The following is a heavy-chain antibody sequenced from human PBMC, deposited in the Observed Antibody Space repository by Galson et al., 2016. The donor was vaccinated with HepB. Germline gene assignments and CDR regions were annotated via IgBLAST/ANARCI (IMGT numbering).Heavy chain of an antibody. V-gene: IGHV3-15*01. J-gene: IGHJ2*01. CDR1: RVTFSNVW. CDR2: IKSRSDGGTT. D-gene: IGHD5-18*01. CDR3: TTEETPQRRDTIDWYFDL. Sequence: SLRLSCAASRVTFSNVWMNWVRQAPGKGLEWVGRIKSRSDGGTTEYATPVKDRFTISSDDSKNTLYLQMNSLKTEYTAVYYCTTEETPQRRDTIDWYFDLWGRGTLVTVSS.